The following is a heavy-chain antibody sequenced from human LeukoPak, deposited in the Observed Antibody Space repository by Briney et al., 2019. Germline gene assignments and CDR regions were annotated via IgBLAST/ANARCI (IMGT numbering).Heavy chain of an antibody. D-gene: IGHD3-16*02. J-gene: IGHJ4*02. CDR2: MNPYNGET. Sequence: APVKVSCKASGYTFTSYDINWVRQATGQGLEWMGWMNPYNGETGYAQKFQGRVTITRDTSTNTAYMELNSLTSEDTAVFYCARGQWGSYGSWYYDYWGQGTLVTVSS. CDR3: ARGQWGSYGSWYYDY. CDR1: GYTFTSYD. V-gene: IGHV1-8*03.